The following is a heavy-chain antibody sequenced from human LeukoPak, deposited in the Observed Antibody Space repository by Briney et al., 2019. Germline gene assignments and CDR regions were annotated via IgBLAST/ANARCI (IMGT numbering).Heavy chain of an antibody. J-gene: IGHJ4*02. CDR2: IKQDGTEK. Sequence: GGSLRLSCAASGFTFTTYWMSWVRQAPGKGLEWVANIKQDGTEKYYLDSVKGRFPISRDNAKNSLYLQMTSLRVEETAVYYCAKVAKYYYGSETYYFFEHWGQGTPVTASS. CDR3: AKVAKYYYGSETYYFFEH. CDR1: GFTFTTYW. D-gene: IGHD3-10*01. V-gene: IGHV3-7*01.